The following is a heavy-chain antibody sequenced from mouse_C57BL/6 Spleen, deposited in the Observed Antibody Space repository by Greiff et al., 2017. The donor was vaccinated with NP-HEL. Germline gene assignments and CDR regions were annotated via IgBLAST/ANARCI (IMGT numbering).Heavy chain of an antibody. D-gene: IGHD2-5*01. Sequence: VQLKESEGGLVQPGSSMKLSCTASGFTFSDYYMAWVRQVPEKGLEWVANINYDGSSTYYLDSLKSRFIISRDNAKNILYLQMSSLKSEDTATYYCARGAYYSNYGFAYWGQGTLVTVSA. CDR1: GFTFSDYY. J-gene: IGHJ3*01. CDR3: ARGAYYSNYGFAY. CDR2: INYDGSST. V-gene: IGHV5-16*01.